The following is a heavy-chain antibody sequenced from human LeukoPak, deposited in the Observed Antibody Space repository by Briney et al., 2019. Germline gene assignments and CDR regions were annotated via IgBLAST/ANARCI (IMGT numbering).Heavy chain of an antibody. V-gene: IGHV4-34*01. CDR1: GGSFSGYY. J-gene: IGHJ6*03. Sequence: SETLSLTCAVYGGSFSGYYWSWIRQPPGKGLEWIGEINHSGSTNYNPSLKSRVTISVDTSKNQFSLKLSSVTAADTAVYYCARIAGGLYFYYYYMDVWGKGTTVTVSS. CDR3: ARIAGGLYFYYYYMDV. D-gene: IGHD3-16*01. CDR2: INHSGST.